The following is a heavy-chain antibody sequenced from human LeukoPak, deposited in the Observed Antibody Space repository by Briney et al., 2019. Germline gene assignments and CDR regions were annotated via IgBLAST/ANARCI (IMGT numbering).Heavy chain of an antibody. J-gene: IGHJ6*02. Sequence: GRSLRLSCAASGFTFSSYGMHWVRQAPGKGLKWVAVISDDGSNKYYADSVKGRFTISRDNSKNTLYLQMNSLRAEDTAVYYCAKERVRGDPFYYCGMDVWGQGTTVTVSS. CDR3: AKERVRGDPFYYCGMDV. V-gene: IGHV3-30*18. CDR2: ISDDGSNK. CDR1: GFTFSSYG. D-gene: IGHD3-10*01.